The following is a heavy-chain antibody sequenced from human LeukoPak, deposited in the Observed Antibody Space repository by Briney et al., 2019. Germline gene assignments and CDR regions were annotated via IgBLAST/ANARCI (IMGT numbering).Heavy chain of an antibody. D-gene: IGHD3-9*01. CDR2: ISAYNGNT. V-gene: IGHV1-18*01. CDR1: GYTFTSYG. CDR3: ARDPQYYDILTGYYNGAFDI. J-gene: IGHJ3*02. Sequence: GASVKVSCKASGYTFTSYGISWVRQAPGQGLEWMGWISAYNGNTNYAQKLQGRVTMTTDTSTSTAYVELRSLRSDDTAVYYCARDPQYYDILTGYYNGAFDIWGQGTMVTVSS.